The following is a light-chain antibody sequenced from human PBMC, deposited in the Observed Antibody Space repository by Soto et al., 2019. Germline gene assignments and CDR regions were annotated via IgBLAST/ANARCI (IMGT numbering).Light chain of an antibody. CDR3: QQFNSYLQLT. Sequence: AIQLTQSPSSLSASVGDRVTITCRASQGISSALAWYQQKPGKAPKLLIYDASSLESGVPSRFSGSGSGTDFTLTISSLQPEDFATYDCQQFNSYLQLTFGGGTKVDIK. CDR1: QGISSA. J-gene: IGKJ4*01. V-gene: IGKV1-13*02. CDR2: DAS.